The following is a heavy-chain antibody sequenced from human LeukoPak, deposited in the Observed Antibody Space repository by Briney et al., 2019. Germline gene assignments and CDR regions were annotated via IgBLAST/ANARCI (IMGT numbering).Heavy chain of an antibody. CDR1: DGSFSDFY. D-gene: IGHD3-16*01. V-gene: IGHV4-34*01. CDR2: ISHGGRT. CDR3: AKGFWGWVPDS. J-gene: IGHJ5*01. Sequence: PSETLSLTCAVSDGSFSDFYWSWIRQPPGKGLEWIGEISHGGRTNYNPSLESRVTISVDTSKNHFSLKLTSVSAADTAVYYCAKGFWGWVPDSWGRGTLVAASS.